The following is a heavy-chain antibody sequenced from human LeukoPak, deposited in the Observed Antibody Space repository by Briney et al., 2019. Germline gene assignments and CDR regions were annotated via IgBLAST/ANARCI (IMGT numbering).Heavy chain of an antibody. J-gene: IGHJ4*02. CDR3: ARRYYDFWSGYYRPFDY. D-gene: IGHD3-3*01. Sequence: SETLSLTCAVYGGSFSGYYWSWIRQPPGKGLEWIGEINHSGSTNYNPSLKSRVTISVDTSKNQFSLKLSSVTAADTAVYYCARRYYDFWSGYYRPFDYWGQETLVTVSS. CDR2: INHSGST. CDR1: GGSFSGYY. V-gene: IGHV4-34*01.